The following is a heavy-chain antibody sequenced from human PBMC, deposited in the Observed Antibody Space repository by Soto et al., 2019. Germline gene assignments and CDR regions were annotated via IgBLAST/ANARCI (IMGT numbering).Heavy chain of an antibody. CDR3: ARDKAVYFFWSGYRAATNYYYYYGMDV. D-gene: IGHD3-3*01. CDR1: GGSISSGGYY. J-gene: IGHJ6*02. Sequence: SETLSLTCTVSGGSISSGGYYWSWIRQHPGKGLEWIGYIYYSGSTYYNPSLKSRVTISVDTSKNQFSLKLSSVTAADTAVYYCARDKAVYFFWSGYRAATNYYYYYGMDVWGQGTTVTVSS. CDR2: IYYSGST. V-gene: IGHV4-31*03.